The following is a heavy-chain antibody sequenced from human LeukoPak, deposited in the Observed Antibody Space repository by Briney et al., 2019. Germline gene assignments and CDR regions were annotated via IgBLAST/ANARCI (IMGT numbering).Heavy chain of an antibody. D-gene: IGHD3-9*01. Sequence: GGSLRLSCAASGFTFSNAWMSWVRQAPGKGLEWVGRIKSKTDGGTTDYAAPVKGRFTISRDDSKNTLYLQMNSLRAEDTAVYYCARSGRYFALGVWGKGTTVTVSS. V-gene: IGHV3-15*01. J-gene: IGHJ6*04. CDR3: ARSGRYFALGV. CDR1: GFTFSNAW. CDR2: IKSKTDGGTT.